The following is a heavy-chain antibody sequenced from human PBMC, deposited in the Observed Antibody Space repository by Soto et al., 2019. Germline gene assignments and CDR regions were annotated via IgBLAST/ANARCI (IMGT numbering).Heavy chain of an antibody. Sequence: SQTLSLTCVISGDSVSSNSAAWNWIRQSPSRGLEWLGRTYYRSKWYNDYAVSVKSRITINPDTSKNQFSLQLNSVTPEDTAVYYCARDSLGPDTAERPAFDRWGQGKMVTV. CDR3: ARDSLGPDTAERPAFDR. CDR1: GDSVSSNSAA. CDR2: TYYRSKWYN. D-gene: IGHD5-18*01. V-gene: IGHV6-1*01. J-gene: IGHJ3*02.